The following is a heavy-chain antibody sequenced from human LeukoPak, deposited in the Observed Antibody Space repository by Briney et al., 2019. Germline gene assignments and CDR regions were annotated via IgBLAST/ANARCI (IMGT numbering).Heavy chain of an antibody. V-gene: IGHV3-30*18. Sequence: PGGSLRLSCAASGFTFSSYAMSWVRQAPGKGLEWVAVISYDGSNKYYADSVKGRFTISRDNSKNTLYLQMNSLRAEDTAVYYCAKELRRYSSGWDPHGMDVWGQGTTVTVSS. CDR1: GFTFSSYA. J-gene: IGHJ6*02. CDR3: AKELRRYSSGWDPHGMDV. CDR2: ISYDGSNK. D-gene: IGHD6-19*01.